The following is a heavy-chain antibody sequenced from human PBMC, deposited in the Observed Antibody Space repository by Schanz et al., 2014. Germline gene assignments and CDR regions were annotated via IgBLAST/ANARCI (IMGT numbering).Heavy chain of an antibody. V-gene: IGHV3-11*01. CDR2: ISNSGYTI. CDR1: GFTFSDYY. Sequence: QVFLAESGGGVVQPGRSLRLSCAASGFTFSDYYMNWIRQAPGKGLEWVSYISNSGYTIYYADSVKGRFTISRDNAKNSLYLQMDSLKTEDTAVYYCARRNFYDKSAAFDYWCQGSLVSVSS. D-gene: IGHD3-9*01. J-gene: IGHJ4*02. CDR3: ARRNFYDKSAAFDY.